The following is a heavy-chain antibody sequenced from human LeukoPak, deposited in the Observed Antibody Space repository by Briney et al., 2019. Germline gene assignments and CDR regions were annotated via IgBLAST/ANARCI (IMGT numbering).Heavy chain of an antibody. D-gene: IGHD1-7*01. V-gene: IGHV3-23*01. CDR3: ARSQPLELLGYFDY. Sequence: GGSLTLSCAASGFSFSAYAMSWVRQAPGKGLEWVSGMSGSGDKTYYVDSVKGRFTISRDNAKNSLYLQMNSLRAEDTAVYYCARSQPLELLGYFDYWGQGTLVTVSS. CDR1: GFSFSAYA. J-gene: IGHJ4*02. CDR2: MSGSGDKT.